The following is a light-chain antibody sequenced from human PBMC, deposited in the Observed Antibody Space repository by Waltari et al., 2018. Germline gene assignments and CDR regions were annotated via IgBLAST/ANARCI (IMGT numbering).Light chain of an antibody. V-gene: IGLV1-51*01. Sequence: QSVLTQPPSVTASPGQRITISCSGSNSNNGSNFVAWYQQIPGTAPRLLIYENRLRPSGIPGRFSGSKSGTSATLDISGLQTEDEADYYCATWDTRLTVEVFGGGTKLTVL. CDR3: ATWDTRLTVEV. CDR1: NSNNGSNF. CDR2: ENR. J-gene: IGLJ2*01.